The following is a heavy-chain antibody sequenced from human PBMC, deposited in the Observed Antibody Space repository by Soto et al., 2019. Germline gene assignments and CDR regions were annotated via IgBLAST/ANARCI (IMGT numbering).Heavy chain of an antibody. D-gene: IGHD6-13*01. CDR1: GGSISSGGYY. Sequence: SETLSLTCTVSGGSISSGGYYWSWIRQHPEKGLEWIGYIYYSGSTYYNPSLKSRVTISVDTSKNQFSLKLSSVTAADTAVYYCARDPLGIAAAGTHWGQGTLVTVSS. V-gene: IGHV4-31*03. J-gene: IGHJ4*02. CDR3: ARDPLGIAAAGTH. CDR2: IYYSGST.